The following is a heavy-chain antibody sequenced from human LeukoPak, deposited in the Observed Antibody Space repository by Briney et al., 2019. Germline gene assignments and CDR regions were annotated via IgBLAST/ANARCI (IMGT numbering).Heavy chain of an antibody. J-gene: IGHJ1*01. CDR3: AKDFSHGIVGATTFQH. CDR2: ISWNSGSI. CDR1: GFTFDDYA. V-gene: IGHV3-9*01. Sequence: PGRSLRLSCAASGFTFDDYAMHWVRQAPGKGLEWVSGISWNSGSIGYADSVKGRFTIFRDNAKNSLYLQMNSLRAEDTALYYCAKDFSHGIVGATTFQHWGQGTLVTVSS. D-gene: IGHD1-26*01.